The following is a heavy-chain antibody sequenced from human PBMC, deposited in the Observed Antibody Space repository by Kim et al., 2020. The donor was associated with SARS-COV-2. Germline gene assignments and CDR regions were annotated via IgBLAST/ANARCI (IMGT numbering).Heavy chain of an antibody. CDR1: GYTFTSYV. J-gene: IGHJ2*01. Sequence: ASVKVSCKASGYTFTSYVMHWVRQAPGQRLEWMGWINAGNGNTKYSQKFQGRVTITRDTSASTVYMELSSLGSEDTAMYYCARGSGSSSSNWYFDLWGRG. D-gene: IGHD6-6*01. CDR3: ARGSGSSSSNWYFDL. V-gene: IGHV1-3*01. CDR2: INAGNGNT.